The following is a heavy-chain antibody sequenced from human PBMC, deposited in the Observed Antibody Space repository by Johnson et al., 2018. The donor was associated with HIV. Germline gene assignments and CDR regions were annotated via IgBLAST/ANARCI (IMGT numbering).Heavy chain of an antibody. CDR3: ARYIILYWKAFDI. V-gene: IGHV3-30*02. J-gene: IGHJ3*02. D-gene: IGHD1-1*01. CDR1: GFTVSSNY. Sequence: VQLVESGGGVVRPGGSLRLSCAASGFTVSSNYMSWVRQAPGKGLEWVAFMRYDGRDRYYVDSVKGRFTISRDNSKNTLFLQMDSLRPEDTAVYYCARYIILYWKAFDIWGQGTMVTVSS. CDR2: MRYDGRDR.